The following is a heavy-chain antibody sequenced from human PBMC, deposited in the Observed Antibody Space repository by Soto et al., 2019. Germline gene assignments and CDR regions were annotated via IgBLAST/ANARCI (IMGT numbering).Heavy chain of an antibody. D-gene: IGHD2-2*01. Sequence: ASVNVSCKSSGYTFTTHSMHWVRQAPGQSLECMGWINGGTGQTKHSQKLQGRVTMTTDTSTSTAYMELRSLRSDDTAVYYCARAESAAASWGWDYWGQGTLVTVSS. CDR2: INGGTGQT. CDR1: GYTFTTHS. J-gene: IGHJ4*02. V-gene: IGHV1-3*01. CDR3: ARAESAAASWGWDY.